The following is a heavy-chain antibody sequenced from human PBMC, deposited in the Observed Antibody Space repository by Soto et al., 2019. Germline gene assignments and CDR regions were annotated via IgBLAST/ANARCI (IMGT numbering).Heavy chain of an antibody. D-gene: IGHD6-13*01. Sequence: LRLSCATSGVTLSSYWMSWARQAPGKGLEWVANIKEDGSEKYYVDSVKGRFTISRDNAKNSLSLQMNSLRVEDTAVYYCARSTAVAGYDYWGQGTLVTVSS. V-gene: IGHV3-7*03. CDR3: ARSTAVAGYDY. J-gene: IGHJ4*02. CDR1: GVTLSSYW. CDR2: IKEDGSEK.